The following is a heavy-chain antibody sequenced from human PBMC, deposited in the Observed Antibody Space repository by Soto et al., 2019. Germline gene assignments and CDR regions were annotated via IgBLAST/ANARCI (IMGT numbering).Heavy chain of an antibody. D-gene: IGHD6-19*01. CDR1: GFTFKNYA. Sequence: EVQLLESGGNLVQPGGSLRLSCAASGFTFKNYAMNWVRQAPGKGLEWVAFISASGATTYGDSVQGRLTISRDNSKNKLFLQMDSLTAEDTAAYFWATLMTVAGPGGGRASDYWGQGTLVTVSS. J-gene: IGHJ4*02. V-gene: IGHV3-23*01. CDR2: ISASGATT. CDR3: ATLMTVAGPGGGRASDY.